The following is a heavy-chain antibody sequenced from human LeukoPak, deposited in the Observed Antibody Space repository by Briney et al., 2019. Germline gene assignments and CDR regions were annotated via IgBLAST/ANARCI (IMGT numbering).Heavy chain of an antibody. V-gene: IGHV4-59*08. CDR2: VYYSGST. J-gene: IGHJ3*02. Sequence: SETLSLTCTVSGGSISSYYWSWIRQPPGKGLEWIGYVYYSGSTTYNPSLESRVTISVDTSKNQFSLKLSSGTAADTAVYYCARHPPPDYYDSSGYWGAFDIWGQGAMVTVSS. CDR3: ARHPPPDYYDSSGYWGAFDI. CDR1: GGSISSYY. D-gene: IGHD3-22*01.